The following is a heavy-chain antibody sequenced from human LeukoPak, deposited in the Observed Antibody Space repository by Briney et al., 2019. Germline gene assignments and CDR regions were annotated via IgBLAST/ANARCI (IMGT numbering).Heavy chain of an antibody. CDR2: ISGDGEST. D-gene: IGHD2-2*01. Sequence: PGGSLRLSCAASGVTLRNYAMTWICQAPGKGLQWVSVISGDGESTYYADSVRGRFTISRDNSKNTMYLQMNNLRAEDTAIYYCAKDRDCSSTGCYVFANWGQGTLVTVSS. V-gene: IGHV3-23*01. CDR3: AKDRDCSSTGCYVFAN. J-gene: IGHJ4*02. CDR1: GVTLRNYA.